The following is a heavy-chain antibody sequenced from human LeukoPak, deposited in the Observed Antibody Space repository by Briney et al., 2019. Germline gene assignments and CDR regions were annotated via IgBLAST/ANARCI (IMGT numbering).Heavy chain of an antibody. Sequence: SETLSLTCAVYSGSLSGYYWSWIRQPPGKGLEWIGEINHSGGTNYNPSLKSRVTIAVDTSKNQFSLKLTSVTAADTAVYYCARGLVRASGNYLYYWGRGTLVTVSS. J-gene: IGHJ4*02. CDR1: SGSLSGYY. V-gene: IGHV4-34*01. CDR2: INHSGGT. D-gene: IGHD1-26*01. CDR3: ARGLVRASGNYLYY.